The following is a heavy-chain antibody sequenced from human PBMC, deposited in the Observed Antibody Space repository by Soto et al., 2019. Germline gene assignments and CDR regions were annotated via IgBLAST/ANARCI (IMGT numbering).Heavy chain of an antibody. V-gene: IGHV1-69*06. CDR3: ARSIAAAGTVIYYYYGLDV. CDR2: IIPIFGTA. Sequence: ASVKVSCKASGGTFSSYAISWVRQAPGQGLEWMGGIIPIFGTANYAQKFQGRVTINADKSTSTAYMELSSLRSEDTAVYYCARSIAAAGTVIYYYYGLDVWGQGTTVTVSS. J-gene: IGHJ6*02. CDR1: GGTFSSYA. D-gene: IGHD6-13*01.